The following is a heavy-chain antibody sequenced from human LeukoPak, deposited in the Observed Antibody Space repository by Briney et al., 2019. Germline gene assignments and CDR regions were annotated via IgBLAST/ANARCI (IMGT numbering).Heavy chain of an antibody. D-gene: IGHD3-22*01. CDR2: INHSGST. Sequence: SSETLSLTCTVSGGSISSYYWSWIRQPPGKGLEWIGEINHSGSTNYNPSLKSRVTISVDTSKNQFSLKLSSVTAADTAVYYCARGWDSSGYLIDYWGQGTLVTVSS. CDR3: ARGWDSSGYLIDY. CDR1: GGSISSYY. V-gene: IGHV4-34*01. J-gene: IGHJ4*02.